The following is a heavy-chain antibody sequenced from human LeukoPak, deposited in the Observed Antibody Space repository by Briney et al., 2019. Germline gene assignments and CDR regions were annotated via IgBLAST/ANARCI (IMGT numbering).Heavy chain of an antibody. Sequence: PGRSLRLSCAASGFTFSSYAMHWVRQAPGKGLEWVAVISYDGSNKYYADSVKGRFTISRDNSKNTLYLQMNSLRAEDTAVYYCARDRRGPYYDILTGYFGYWGQGTLVTVSS. CDR2: ISYDGSNK. CDR3: ARDRRGPYYDILTGYFGY. CDR1: GFTFSSYA. D-gene: IGHD3-9*01. J-gene: IGHJ4*02. V-gene: IGHV3-30-3*01.